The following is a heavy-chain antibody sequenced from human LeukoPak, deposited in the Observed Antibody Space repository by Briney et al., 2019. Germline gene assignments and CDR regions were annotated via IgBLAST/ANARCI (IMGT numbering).Heavy chain of an antibody. J-gene: IGHJ6*03. Sequence: GGSLRLSCEASGFTFSNQWMSWVRQAPGKGLEWVAIVNQGGTEKYYVDSVKGRFTISRDNAENSLYLQMNSLRAEDTAVYYCARDHYFYYMDAWGKGTTVTVSS. V-gene: IGHV3-7*01. CDR2: VNQGGTEK. CDR3: ARDHYFYYMDA. CDR1: GFTFSNQW.